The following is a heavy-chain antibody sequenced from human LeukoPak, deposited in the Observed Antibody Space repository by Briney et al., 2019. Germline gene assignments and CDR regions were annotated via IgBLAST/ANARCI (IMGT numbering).Heavy chain of an antibody. CDR3: AKDQDFWFGLTDAFDI. D-gene: IGHD3-10*01. Sequence: PGGSLRLSCAASGFTFSGSAMHWVRQAPGKGLEWVAFIRYDGSNKYYADSVKGRFTISRDNSKNTLYLQMNSLRAEDTAVYYCAKDQDFWFGLTDAFDIWGQGTMVTVSS. CDR2: IRYDGSNK. CDR1: GFTFSGSA. J-gene: IGHJ3*02. V-gene: IGHV3-30*02.